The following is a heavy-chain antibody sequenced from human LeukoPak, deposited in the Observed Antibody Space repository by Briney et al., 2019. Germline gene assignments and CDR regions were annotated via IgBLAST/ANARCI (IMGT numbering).Heavy chain of an antibody. CDR1: GGTFSSYA. CDR3: AREYSGSLGVIDY. Sequence: SVKVSCKASGGTFSSYAISWVRQAPGQGLGWMGRIIPIFGTANYAQKFQGRVTITTDESTSTAYMELSSLRSEDTAVYYCAREYSGSLGVIDYWGQGTLVTVSS. V-gene: IGHV1-69*05. J-gene: IGHJ4*02. CDR2: IIPIFGTA. D-gene: IGHD1-26*01.